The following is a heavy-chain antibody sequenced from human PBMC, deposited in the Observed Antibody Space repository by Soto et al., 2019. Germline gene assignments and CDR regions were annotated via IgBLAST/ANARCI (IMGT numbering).Heavy chain of an antibody. CDR3: AKDRRQLSALDM. CDR2: ISNDGNRK. J-gene: IGHJ3*02. Sequence: GGPLRPPCGASGFSLSSYGMHWVRQAPGRGLEWVTVISNDGNRKDYGESVKGRLSVSRDNDKDTLYLQMNGLRPEDTGVYYCAKDRRQLSALDMWGQGTTVAVSS. V-gene: IGHV3-30*18. D-gene: IGHD6-6*01. CDR1: GFSLSSYG.